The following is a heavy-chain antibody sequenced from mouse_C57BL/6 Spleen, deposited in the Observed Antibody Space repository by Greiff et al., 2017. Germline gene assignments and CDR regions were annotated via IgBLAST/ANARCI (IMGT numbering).Heavy chain of an antibody. D-gene: IGHD4-1*01. CDR1: GFSLTSYG. CDR3: AKNKELGEGDFDV. V-gene: IGHV2-5*01. Sequence: VKLMESGPGLVQPSQSLSITCTVSGFSLTSYGVHWVRQSPGKGLEWLGVIWRGGSTDYNAAFMSRLSITKDNSKSQVFFKMNSLQADDTAIYYCAKNKELGEGDFDVWGTGTTVTVSS. CDR2: IWRGGST. J-gene: IGHJ1*03.